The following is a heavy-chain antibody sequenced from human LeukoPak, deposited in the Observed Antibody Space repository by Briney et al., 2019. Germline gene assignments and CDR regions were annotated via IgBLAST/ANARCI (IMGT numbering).Heavy chain of an antibody. CDR2: ISGSGGST. D-gene: IGHD3-10*01. CDR1: GFTFNNFA. J-gene: IGHJ3*02. V-gene: IGHV3-23*01. CDR3: AKAYLHDYYGSGSYAFDI. Sequence: GGSLRLSCAASGFTFNNFAMSWVRQAPGKGLEWVSAISGSGGSTYYADSVKGRFTISRDNSKNTLYLQMNSLRAEDTAVYYCAKAYLHDYYGSGSYAFDIWDQGTMVTVSS.